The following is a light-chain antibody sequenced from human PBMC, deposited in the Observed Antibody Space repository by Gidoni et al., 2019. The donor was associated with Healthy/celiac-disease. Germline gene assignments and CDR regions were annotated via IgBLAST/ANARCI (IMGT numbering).Light chain of an antibody. Sequence: QSALTQPASVSGSPGQSITISCTGTSSDVGGYNYVSWYQQHPGKAPKLMIYEVSNRPSGVSNRCSGSKSGNTASLTISGLQAEDEADYYCSSYTSSSTLPFGTGTKVTVL. CDR3: SSYTSSSTLP. CDR1: SSDVGGYNY. CDR2: EVS. J-gene: IGLJ1*01. V-gene: IGLV2-14*01.